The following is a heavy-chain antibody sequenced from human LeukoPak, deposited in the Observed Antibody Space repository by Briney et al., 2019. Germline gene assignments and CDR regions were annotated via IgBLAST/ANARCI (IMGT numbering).Heavy chain of an antibody. CDR2: IYYSGST. V-gene: IGHV4-39*01. J-gene: IGHJ4*02. Sequence: SETLSLTCTVSGGSISSSSYYWGWIRQPPGKGLEWIGSIYYSGSTYYNPSLKSRVTISVDTSKNQFSPKLSSVTAADTAVYYCARHVITAAGLYYFDYWGQGTLVTVSS. CDR3: ARHVITAAGLYYFDY. D-gene: IGHD6-13*01. CDR1: GGSISSSSYY.